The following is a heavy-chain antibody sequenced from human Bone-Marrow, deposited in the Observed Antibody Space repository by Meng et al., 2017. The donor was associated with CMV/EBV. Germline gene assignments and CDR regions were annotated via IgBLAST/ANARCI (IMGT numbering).Heavy chain of an antibody. CDR1: GGPIRSAGYY. J-gene: IGHJ4*02. CDR2: ILYSGNT. D-gene: IGHD4/OR15-4a*01. V-gene: IGHV4-39*01. CDR3: ATSYGATYPFDY. Sequence: SETLSLTCTVSGGPIRSAGYYWAWIRQPPGNGLEWIGSILYSGNTYYNLSLKRRVTISVDTSKNQFSLKLSSVTAADAAVYYCATSYGATYPFDYWGQGTLVTVSS.